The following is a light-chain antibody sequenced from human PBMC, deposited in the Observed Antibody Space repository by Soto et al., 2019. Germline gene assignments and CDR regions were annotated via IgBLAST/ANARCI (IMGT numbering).Light chain of an antibody. J-gene: IGKJ3*01. CDR2: AVS. CDR3: QQHYNTPLT. CDR1: QTIGSY. V-gene: IGKV1-39*01. Sequence: DIEMTQSPSSLSASVGDRVTITCRASQTIGSYLNWYHQKPGKAPKLLIYAVSNLQSGVPSRFSGSGSGTDFTLTISSLQPEDFATYYCQQHYNTPLTFGPGTKVDIK.